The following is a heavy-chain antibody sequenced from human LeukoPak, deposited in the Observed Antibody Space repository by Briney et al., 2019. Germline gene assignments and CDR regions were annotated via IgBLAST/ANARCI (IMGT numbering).Heavy chain of an antibody. CDR1: GGSFSGYY. CDR3: ARGGRWFCSSTSCTEYFQH. CDR2: INHSGST. J-gene: IGHJ1*01. V-gene: IGHV4-34*01. D-gene: IGHD2-2*01. Sequence: SETLSLTCAVYGGSFSGYYWSWIRQPPGKGLEWIGEINHSGSTNYNPSLKSRVTISVDTSKNQFSLRLSSVTAADTAVYYCARGGRWFCSSTSCTEYFQHWGQGTLVTVSS.